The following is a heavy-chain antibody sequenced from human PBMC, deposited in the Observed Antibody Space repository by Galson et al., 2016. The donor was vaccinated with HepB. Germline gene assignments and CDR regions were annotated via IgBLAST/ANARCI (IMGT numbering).Heavy chain of an antibody. V-gene: IGHV3-15*05. J-gene: IGHJ4*02. CDR2: IKSEVDGVTT. Sequence: SLRLSCAASGFNFNKARMNWVRQAPGKGLEWVGRIKSEVDGVTTNYAAPVKGRFTILRDDSQNTLYLQMNSLKIEDTAVYYCTTLSGDWGQGTLVTVSS. CDR1: GFNFNKAR. CDR3: TTLSGD. D-gene: IGHD5-24*01.